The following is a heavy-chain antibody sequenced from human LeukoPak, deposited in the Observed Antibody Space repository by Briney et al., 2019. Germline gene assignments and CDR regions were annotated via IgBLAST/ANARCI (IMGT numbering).Heavy chain of an antibody. Sequence: GASVTVSFTASGGTFSTTTINWVRQAPGQGLEWMGGITPIFRTPNYAQKFQGRVTITADESTSTAYMELSSLRSEDTAVYYCARGPQPPYDSSGYYPLAFDYWGQGTLVTVSS. CDR2: ITPIFRTP. CDR1: GGTFSTTT. V-gene: IGHV1-69*01. CDR3: ARGPQPPYDSSGYYPLAFDY. D-gene: IGHD3-22*01. J-gene: IGHJ4*02.